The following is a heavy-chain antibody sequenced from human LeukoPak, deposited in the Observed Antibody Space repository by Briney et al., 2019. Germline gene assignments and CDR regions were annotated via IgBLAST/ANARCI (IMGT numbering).Heavy chain of an antibody. D-gene: IGHD5-12*01. Sequence: GGSLRLSCAASGFTFSSCEMHWVRQAPGKGLEWVSYISSSGSNIYYADSVKGRFTISRDNAKNSLYLQMNSLRAEDTAIYYCAIDYGYGNWFDPWGQGTLVTVSS. V-gene: IGHV3-48*03. J-gene: IGHJ5*02. CDR3: AIDYGYGNWFDP. CDR1: GFTFSSCE. CDR2: ISSSGSNI.